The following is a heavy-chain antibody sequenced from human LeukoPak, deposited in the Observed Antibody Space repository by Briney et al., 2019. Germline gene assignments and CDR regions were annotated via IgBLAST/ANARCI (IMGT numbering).Heavy chain of an antibody. CDR3: AKGTYYYGSGHDY. Sequence: GGSLRLSCAASGFTFSSYGMHWVRQAPGKGLEWVAFIRYDGSNKYYADSVKGRFTISRDNSKNTLYLQMNSLRAEDTAVYYCAKGTYYYGSGHDYWGQGTWSPSPQ. CDR2: IRYDGSNK. CDR1: GFTFSSYG. J-gene: IGHJ4*02. V-gene: IGHV3-30*02. D-gene: IGHD3-10*01.